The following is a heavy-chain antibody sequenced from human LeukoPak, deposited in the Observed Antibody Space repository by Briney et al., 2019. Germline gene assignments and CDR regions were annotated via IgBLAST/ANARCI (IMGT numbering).Heavy chain of an antibody. CDR1: GGSISSSY. J-gene: IGHJ4*02. V-gene: IGHV4-59*01. CDR3: AREVGREMATIEIDY. Sequence: SETLSLTCTVSGGSISSSYWSWIRQPPGKGLEWIGYIYYSGSTNYNPSLKSRVTISVDTSKNQFSLKLSSVTAADTAVYYCAREVGREMATIEIDYWGQGTLVTVSS. CDR2: IYYSGST. D-gene: IGHD5-24*01.